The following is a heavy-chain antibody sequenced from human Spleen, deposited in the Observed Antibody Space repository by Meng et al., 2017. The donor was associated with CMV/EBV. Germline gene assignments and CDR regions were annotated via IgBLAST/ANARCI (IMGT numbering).Heavy chain of an antibody. Sequence: QGQLVQSGAEVKKPGASVKVSCKASGYTFTSYAMNWVRQAPGQGLEWMGWINTNTGNPTYAQGFTGRFVFSLDTSVSTAYLQISSLKAADTAAYYCARLYCSGGSCYTIDYWGQGTLVTVSS. J-gene: IGHJ4*02. CDR1: GYTFTSYA. D-gene: IGHD2-15*01. V-gene: IGHV7-4-1*02. CDR3: ARLYCSGGSCYTIDY. CDR2: INTNTGNP.